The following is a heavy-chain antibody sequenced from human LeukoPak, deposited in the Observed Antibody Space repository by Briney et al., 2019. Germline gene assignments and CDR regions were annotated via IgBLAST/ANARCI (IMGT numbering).Heavy chain of an antibody. CDR3: AGSSSKYYFDY. J-gene: IGHJ4*02. D-gene: IGHD2-15*01. CDR1: GFTVSSNY. Sequence: GGSLRLSCAASGFTVSSNYMSWVRQAPGKGLEWVSVVYSGGSTYSADSMKGRFTISRDNSKNTLYLQMNSLRAEDTAVYYCAGSSSKYYFDYWGQGTLVTVSS. V-gene: IGHV3-53*01. CDR2: VYSGGST.